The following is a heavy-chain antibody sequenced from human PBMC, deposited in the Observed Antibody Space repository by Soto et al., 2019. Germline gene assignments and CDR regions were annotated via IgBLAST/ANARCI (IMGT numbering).Heavy chain of an antibody. CDR1: GGSITSSSHY. Sequence: PSETLSLTCTVSGGSITSSSHYWGWIRQPPGKGLEWIGSIYYSGSTYYNPSLKSRVTISVDTSKNQFSLKLSSVTAADTAVYYCARRFEYFHHWGQGTLVTVS. J-gene: IGHJ1*01. CDR3: ARRFEYFHH. CDR2: IYYSGST. V-gene: IGHV4-39*01.